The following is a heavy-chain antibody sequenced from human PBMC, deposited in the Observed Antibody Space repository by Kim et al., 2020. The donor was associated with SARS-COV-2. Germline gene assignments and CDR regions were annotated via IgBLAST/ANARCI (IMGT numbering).Heavy chain of an antibody. CDR3: ARGEVELELYYFDY. D-gene: IGHD1-7*01. Sequence: AQKFQGRVTITADESTSTAYMELSSLRSEDTAVYYCARGEVELELYYFDYWGQGTLVTVSS. V-gene: IGHV1-69*01. J-gene: IGHJ4*02.